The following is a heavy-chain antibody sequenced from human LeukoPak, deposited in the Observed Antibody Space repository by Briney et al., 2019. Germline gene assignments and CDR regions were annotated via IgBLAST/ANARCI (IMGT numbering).Heavy chain of an antibody. J-gene: IGHJ4*02. CDR3: AKRDEMRITMIVVVSFDY. CDR2: ISGSGGST. Sequence: GGSLRLSCAASGFTFSSYAMSWVRQAPGKGLEWVSAISGSGGSTYYADSVKGRFTISRDTSKNTLYLQMNSLRAEDTAVYYCAKRDEMRITMIVVVSFDYWGQGTLVTVSS. CDR1: GFTFSSYA. D-gene: IGHD3-22*01. V-gene: IGHV3-23*01.